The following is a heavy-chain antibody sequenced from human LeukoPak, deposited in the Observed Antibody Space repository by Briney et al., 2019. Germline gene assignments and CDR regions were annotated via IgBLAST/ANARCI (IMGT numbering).Heavy chain of an antibody. Sequence: PGGSLRLSCAASGFTFSDYYMSWIRQAPGKGLEWVSYISSSGRTVYYADSVRGRFTISRDNAKNSLYLQMNSLRAEDTAVYYCARDLGVIVHPSDYWGQGTLVTVSS. CDR2: ISSSGRTV. CDR1: GFTFSDYY. CDR3: ARDLGVIVHPSDY. D-gene: IGHD3-16*02. V-gene: IGHV3-11*04. J-gene: IGHJ4*02.